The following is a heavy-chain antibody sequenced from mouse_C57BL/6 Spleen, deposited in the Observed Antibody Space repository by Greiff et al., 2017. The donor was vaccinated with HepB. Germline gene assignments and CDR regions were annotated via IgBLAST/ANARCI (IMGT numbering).Heavy chain of an antibody. CDR1: GYTFTSYW. CDR3: ARGDSKGAWFAY. CDR2: IDPSDSYT. Sequence: QVQLQQPGAELVMPGASVKLSCKASGYTFTSYWMHWVKQRPGQGLEWIGEIDPSDSYTNYNQKFKGKATLTVEKSSSTAYMQLSSLTSEDSAVYYCARGDSKGAWFAYWGQGTLVTVSA. V-gene: IGHV1-69*01. J-gene: IGHJ3*01. D-gene: IGHD2-5*01.